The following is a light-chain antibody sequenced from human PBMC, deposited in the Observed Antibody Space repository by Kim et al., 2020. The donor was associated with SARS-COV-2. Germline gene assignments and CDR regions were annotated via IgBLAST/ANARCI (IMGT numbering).Light chain of an antibody. V-gene: IGKV1-33*01. CDR3: HQYDDFT. J-gene: IGKJ4*01. CDR1: QDSNNY. CDR2: DAS. Sequence: DIQMTQSPSSLSASVGDRVTITCRADQDSNNYLNWYQHTTGKVPKLLIYDASNLEKGVPSRFSGSGSGTHFTLTISGLQPEDVGTYYCHQYDDFTFGGGTKVDIK.